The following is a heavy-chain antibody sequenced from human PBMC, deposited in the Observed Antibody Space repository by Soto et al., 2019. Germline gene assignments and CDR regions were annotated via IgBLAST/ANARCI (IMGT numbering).Heavy chain of an antibody. J-gene: IGHJ6*03. CDR2: INHSGST. V-gene: IGHV4-34*01. CDR3: ARGGLGYGYYYYMDV. CDR1: GGSFRGYY. D-gene: IGHD3-9*01. Sequence: SETLSLTCAVYGGSFRGYYWSWIRQPPGKGLEWIGEINHSGSTNYNPSLKSRVTISVDTSKNQFSLKLSSVTAADTAVYYCARGGLGYGYYYYMDVWGKGTTVTVSS.